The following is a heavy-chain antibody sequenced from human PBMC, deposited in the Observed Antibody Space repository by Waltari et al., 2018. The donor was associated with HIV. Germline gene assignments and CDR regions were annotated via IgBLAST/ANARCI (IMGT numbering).Heavy chain of an antibody. Sequence: QVQLQQWGAGLLKPSETLSLTCAVYGGSFSGYYWSWIRQPPGKGLEWIGEINHSGSTNYNPSLKSRVTISVDTSKNQFSLKLSSVTAADTAVYYCARMSSVWSSYWYFDLWGRGTLVTVSS. CDR2: INHSGST. CDR1: GGSFSGYY. J-gene: IGHJ2*01. CDR3: ARMSSVWSSYWYFDL. D-gene: IGHD6-19*01. V-gene: IGHV4-34*01.